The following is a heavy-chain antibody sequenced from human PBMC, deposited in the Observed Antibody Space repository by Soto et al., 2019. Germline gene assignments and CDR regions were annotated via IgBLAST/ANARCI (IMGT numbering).Heavy chain of an antibody. CDR2: INHSGST. CDR3: AREFRGGYYYDSSAPQYYGMDV. J-gene: IGHJ6*02. Sequence: SETLSLTCAVYGGSFSGYYWSWIRQPPGKGLEWIGEINHSGSTNYNPSLKSRVTISVDTSKNQFSLKLSSVTAADTAVYYCAREFRGGYYYDSSAPQYYGMDVWGQGTTVTVSS. D-gene: IGHD3-22*01. CDR1: GGSFSGYY. V-gene: IGHV4-34*01.